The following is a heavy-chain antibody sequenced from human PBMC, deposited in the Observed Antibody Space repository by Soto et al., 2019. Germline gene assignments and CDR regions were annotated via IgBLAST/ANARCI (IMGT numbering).Heavy chain of an antibody. CDR1: GFTFSSYW. D-gene: IGHD1-26*01. J-gene: IGHJ3*02. CDR3: ASGSYYLSYAFDI. V-gene: IGHV3-7*01. CDR2: IKQDGSEK. Sequence: QPGGSLRLSCAASGFTFSSYWMSWVRQAPGKGLEWVANIKQDGSEKYYVDSVKGRFTISRDNAKNSLYLQMNSLRAEDTAVYYCASGSYYLSYAFDIWGKGTMVTVSS.